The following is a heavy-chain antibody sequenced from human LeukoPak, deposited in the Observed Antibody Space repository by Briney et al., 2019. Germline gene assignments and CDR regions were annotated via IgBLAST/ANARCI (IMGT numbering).Heavy chain of an antibody. CDR1: GYTFTSYG. CDR2: ISAYNGNT. CDR3: ARDGYYILTGYYKESFDY. J-gene: IGHJ4*02. Sequence: GASVKVSCKASGYTFTSYGIRWLRRAPGQGLEWMGWISAYNGNTNYAQKLQGRVTMTTDTSTSTAYMELRRLRSDDTAVYYCARDGYYILTGYYKESFDYWGQGTLVTVSS. D-gene: IGHD3-9*01. V-gene: IGHV1-18*01.